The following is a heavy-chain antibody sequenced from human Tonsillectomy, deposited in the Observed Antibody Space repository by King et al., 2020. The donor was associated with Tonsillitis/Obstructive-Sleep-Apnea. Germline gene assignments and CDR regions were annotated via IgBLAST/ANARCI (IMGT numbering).Heavy chain of an antibody. V-gene: IGHV3-48*02. CDR3: ARDYYCAYLDTFDI. J-gene: IGHJ3*02. CDR1: GFTFSSYG. D-gene: IGHD4-17*01. CDR2: ISSSSSAM. Sequence: VQLVESGGGLVQPGGSLRLSCAASGFTFSSYGMNWVRQAPGKGLEWVSYISSSSSAMYYADSVKGRFTISRDNAKNSLFLQMNSLRDEDTAVYYCARDYYCAYLDTFDIWGQGTMVTVSS.